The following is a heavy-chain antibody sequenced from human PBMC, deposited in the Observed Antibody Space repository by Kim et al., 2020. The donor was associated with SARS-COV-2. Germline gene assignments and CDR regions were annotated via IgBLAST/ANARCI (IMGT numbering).Heavy chain of an antibody. Sequence: ADPVKGRSTISREHSKNTLYLQMNSLRAEDTAVYYCAKFKYCTTSRCSLDYWGQGILVTVSS. J-gene: IGHJ4*02. V-gene: IGHV3-23*01. D-gene: IGHD2-8*01. CDR3: AKFKYCTTSRCSLDY.